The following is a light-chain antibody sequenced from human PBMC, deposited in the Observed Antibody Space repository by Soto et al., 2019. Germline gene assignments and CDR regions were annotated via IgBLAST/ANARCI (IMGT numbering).Light chain of an antibody. CDR2: AAS. V-gene: IGKV1-39*01. J-gene: IGKJ1*01. CDR3: QQSYSTPPET. CDR1: QSISSY. Sequence: DIQMTQSPSSPSASVGDRVTITCRASQSISSYLNWYQQKPGKAPKLLIYAASSLQSGVPSRFSGSGSGTDFTLTISSLQPEDFATYYCQQSYSTPPETFGQGTKVDI.